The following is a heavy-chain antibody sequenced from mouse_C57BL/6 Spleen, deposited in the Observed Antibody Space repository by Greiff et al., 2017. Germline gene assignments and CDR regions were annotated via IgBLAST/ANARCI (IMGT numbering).Heavy chain of an antibody. V-gene: IGHV1-19*01. CDR1: GYTFTDYY. D-gene: IGHD2-2*01. CDR3: ARGGLGYFDY. Sequence: EVQLQQSGPVLVKPGASVKMSCKASGYTFTDYYMNWVKQSHGKSLEWIGVINPYHGGTSYNQKFKGKATLTVDKSSSTAYMELNSLTSEDSAVYYCARGGLGYFDYWGQGTTLTVSS. CDR2: INPYHGGT. J-gene: IGHJ2*01.